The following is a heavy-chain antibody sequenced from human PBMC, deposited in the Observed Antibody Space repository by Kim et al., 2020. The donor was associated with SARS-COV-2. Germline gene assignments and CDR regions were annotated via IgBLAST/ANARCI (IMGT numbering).Heavy chain of an antibody. Sequence: GGSLRLSCAASGFTVSSNYMSWVRQAPGKGLEWVSVIYSGGSTYYADSVKGRFTISRDNSKNTLYLQMNSPRAEDTAVYYCARDRGGITMVRGYYGMDVWGQGTTVTVSS. J-gene: IGHJ6*02. CDR1: GFTVSSNY. V-gene: IGHV3-53*01. CDR3: ARDRGGITMVRGYYGMDV. CDR2: IYSGGST. D-gene: IGHD3-10*01.